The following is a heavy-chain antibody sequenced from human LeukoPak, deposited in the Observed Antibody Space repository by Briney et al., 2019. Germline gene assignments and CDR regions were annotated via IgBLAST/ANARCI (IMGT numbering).Heavy chain of an antibody. Sequence: GGSLRLSCAASGFTFSSYSMNWVRQAPGKGLEWVSSISSSSSYIYYADSVKGRFTISRDNAKNSLYLQMNSLRAEDTAVYYCARDHRTLYYDFWSGYYVDYWGQGTLVTVSS. CDR2: ISSSSSYI. V-gene: IGHV3-21*01. J-gene: IGHJ4*02. CDR1: GFTFSSYS. D-gene: IGHD3-3*01. CDR3: ARDHRTLYYDFWSGYYVDY.